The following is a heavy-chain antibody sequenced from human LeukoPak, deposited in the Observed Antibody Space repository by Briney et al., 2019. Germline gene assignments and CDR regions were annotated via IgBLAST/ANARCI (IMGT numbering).Heavy chain of an antibody. CDR1: GFTFSSYS. CDR2: ISSSSSTI. J-gene: IGHJ4*02. V-gene: IGHV3-48*01. Sequence: GGSLRLSCAVSGFTFSSYSMNWVRQAPGKGLEWVSYISSSSSTIYYADSVKGRFTISRDNAKNSLYLQMNSLRAEDTAVYYCARGPYYDFWSGYFPEFDYWGQGTLVTVSS. D-gene: IGHD3-3*01. CDR3: ARGPYYDFWSGYFPEFDY.